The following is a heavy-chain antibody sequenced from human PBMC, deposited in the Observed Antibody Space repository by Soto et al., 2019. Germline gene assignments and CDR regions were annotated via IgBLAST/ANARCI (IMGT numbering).Heavy chain of an antibody. CDR1: GLSFSSSA. Sequence: GGSLRLSCAASGLSFSSSAMHWVRQSPGKGLEWVAMISHDGSHEYYGDSVKGRFSVSRDSSHNILHLQMNSLRIEDTAVYFCARNTDHRLVRGWLDPWGQGTLVTVPQ. D-gene: IGHD3-10*01. J-gene: IGHJ5*02. CDR2: ISHDGSHE. CDR3: ARNTDHRLVRGWLDP. V-gene: IGHV3-30-3*01.